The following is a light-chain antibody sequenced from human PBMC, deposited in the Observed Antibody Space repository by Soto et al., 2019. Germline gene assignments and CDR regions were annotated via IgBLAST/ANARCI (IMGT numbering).Light chain of an antibody. CDR2: DNN. CDR3: ETWDSSLSAVV. CDR1: NSNIGNNY. V-gene: IGLV1-51*01. Sequence: QSVLTQPPSVSAAPGQEVTFSCSGSNSNIGNNYVSWYQQLPGTAPKLLIYDNNKRPSGIPDRFSGSKSGTSATLGITGLQTGDEADYYCETWDSSLSAVVFGGGTKLTVL. J-gene: IGLJ2*01.